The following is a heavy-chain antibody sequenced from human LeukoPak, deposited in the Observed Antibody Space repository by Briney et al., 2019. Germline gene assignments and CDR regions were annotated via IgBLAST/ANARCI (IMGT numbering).Heavy chain of an antibody. Sequence: GESLKISCKGSGYSFSNYWIGWVRQMPGKGLEWMGIIYPDDSDTRYSPSFQGHVTISADKSISTAYLQWSSLKASDTAMYYCANSYTSGWYYFDYWGQGALVTVSS. J-gene: IGHJ4*02. CDR2: IYPDDSDT. CDR3: ANSYTSGWYYFDY. CDR1: GYSFSNYW. D-gene: IGHD6-19*01. V-gene: IGHV5-51*01.